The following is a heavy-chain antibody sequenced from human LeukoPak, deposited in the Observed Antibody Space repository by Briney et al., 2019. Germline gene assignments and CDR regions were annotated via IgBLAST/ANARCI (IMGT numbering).Heavy chain of an antibody. CDR1: IVTFSSYA. J-gene: IGHJ4*02. CDR2: ISGSGGST. Sequence: GGSLRLSCAASIVTFSSYAMSRVRQAPGKGLEWVSAISGSGGSTYYADSVKGRFTNSRDNSKTTLYLQMNSLRAEDTAVYYCAKGGLNWNYYYYWGQGTLVTVSS. D-gene: IGHD1-1*01. CDR3: AKGGLNWNYYYY. V-gene: IGHV3-23*01.